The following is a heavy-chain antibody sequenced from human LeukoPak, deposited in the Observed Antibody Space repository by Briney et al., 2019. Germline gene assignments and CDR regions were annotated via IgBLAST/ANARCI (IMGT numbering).Heavy chain of an antibody. CDR2: INARGDT. Sequence: SETLSLTCAVYGGSCNDYYWNWIRQPPGKGLEWIGEINARGDTNYNPSLKSRVTISVDTSKKQFSLRLTSMIAADTALYYCARGQVPAARGYNWFDPWGQGTLVTVSS. D-gene: IGHD2-2*01. J-gene: IGHJ5*02. V-gene: IGHV4-34*01. CDR3: ARGQVPAARGYNWFDP. CDR1: GGSCNDYY.